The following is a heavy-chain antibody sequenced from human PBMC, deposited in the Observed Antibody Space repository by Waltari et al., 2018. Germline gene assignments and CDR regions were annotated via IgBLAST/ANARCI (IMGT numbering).Heavy chain of an antibody. CDR2: INAGKGNT. V-gene: IGHV1-3*01. D-gene: IGHD3-3*01. CDR3: ARGQVWSGYYLDYYYGMDV. Sequence: QVQLVQSGAEVKKPGASVKVSCKASGYTFTSYAMHWVRQAPGQRLEWMGWINAGKGNTKYSQKFQGRVTITRDTSASTAYMELSSLRSEDTAVYYCARGQVWSGYYLDYYYGMDVWGQGTTVTVSS. CDR1: GYTFTSYA. J-gene: IGHJ6*02.